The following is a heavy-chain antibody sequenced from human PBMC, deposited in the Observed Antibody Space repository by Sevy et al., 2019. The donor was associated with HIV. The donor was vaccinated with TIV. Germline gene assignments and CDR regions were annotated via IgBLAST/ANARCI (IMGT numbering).Heavy chain of an antibody. CDR2: IYRSGST. V-gene: IGHV4-4*02. Sequence: SETLSLTCGVSGGSISSSNWWHWVRQPPGKGLEWIREIYRSGSTNYNPSLKSRVTISVDNSKNQFSLQLNSMTAADTAVYYCARGFDTPRGFDPWGQGTLVTVSS. CDR1: GGSISSSNW. J-gene: IGHJ5*02. CDR3: ARGFDTPRGFDP. D-gene: IGHD3-10*01.